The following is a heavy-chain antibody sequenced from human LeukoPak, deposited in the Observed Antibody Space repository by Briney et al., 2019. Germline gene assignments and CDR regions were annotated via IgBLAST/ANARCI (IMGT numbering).Heavy chain of an antibody. Sequence: GGSLRLSCAASGFTFSSYEMNWVRQAPAKGLEWVSYISSSGSTIYYADSVKGRFTISRDNAKNSLYLQMNSLRAEDTAVYYCARVEYSYGSDYWGQGTLVTVSS. CDR2: ISSSGSTI. CDR1: GFTFSSYE. CDR3: ARVEYSYGSDY. V-gene: IGHV3-48*03. D-gene: IGHD5-18*01. J-gene: IGHJ4*02.